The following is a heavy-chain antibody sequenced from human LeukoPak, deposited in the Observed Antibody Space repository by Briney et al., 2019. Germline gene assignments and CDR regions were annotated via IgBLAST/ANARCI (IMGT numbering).Heavy chain of an antibody. CDR1: GYTFTGYY. CDR3: TRDGVDSSGRRFEY. D-gene: IGHD3-22*01. Sequence: AASVKVSCKASGYTFTGYYMHWVRQAPGQGLEWMGWINPNSGGTNYAQKFQGRVTMTIPTSITTTYMELSRLTSDDTAVYFCTRDGVDSSGRRFEYLGQGTLDTVTS. CDR2: INPNSGGT. J-gene: IGHJ4*02. V-gene: IGHV1-2*02.